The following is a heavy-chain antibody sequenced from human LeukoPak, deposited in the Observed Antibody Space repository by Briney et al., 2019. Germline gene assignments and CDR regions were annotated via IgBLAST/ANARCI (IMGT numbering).Heavy chain of an antibody. CDR3: ARENYYYGMDV. CDR2: IYHSGST. V-gene: IGHV4-30-2*01. Sequence: SQTLSLTCTVSGGSISSGGYYWSWIRQHPGKGLEWIGYIYHSGSTYYNPSLKSRVTISVDRSKNQFSLKLSSVTAADTAVYYCARENYYYGMDVWGQGTTVTVSS. CDR1: GGSISSGGYY. J-gene: IGHJ6*02.